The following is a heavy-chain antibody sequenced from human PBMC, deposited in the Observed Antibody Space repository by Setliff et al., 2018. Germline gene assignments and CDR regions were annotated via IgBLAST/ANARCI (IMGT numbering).Heavy chain of an antibody. CDR1: GYSFTSYW. Sequence: GESLKISCKGSGYSFTSYWIGWVRQAPGQGLEWMGWISAYNGNTNYAQKLQGRVTMTTDTSTSTAYMELRSLRSDDTAVYYCARDRREALDIWGQGTMVTVSS. V-gene: IGHV1-18*04. CDR2: ISAYNGNT. J-gene: IGHJ3*02. CDR3: ARDRREALDI.